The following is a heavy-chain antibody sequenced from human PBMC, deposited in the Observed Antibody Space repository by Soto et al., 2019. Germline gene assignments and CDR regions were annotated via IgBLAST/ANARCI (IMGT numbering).Heavy chain of an antibody. CDR1: GYTFTSYG. Sequence: QVQLVQSGAEVKKPGASVKVSCKASGYTFTSYGISWVRQAPGQGLEWMGWISAYNGNTNYAQKLQGRVTMTTDTATSTAYMELRSLRSDDTAVYYWARSRGELADPDYYGMDVWGQGTKVTVSS. V-gene: IGHV1-18*04. CDR3: ARSRGELADPDYYGMDV. D-gene: IGHD1-26*01. J-gene: IGHJ6*02. CDR2: ISAYNGNT.